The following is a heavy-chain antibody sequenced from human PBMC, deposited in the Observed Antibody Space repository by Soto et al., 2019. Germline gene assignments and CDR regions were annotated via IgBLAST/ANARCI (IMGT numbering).Heavy chain of an antibody. CDR2: IRSKAYGGTT. J-gene: IGHJ5*02. V-gene: IGHV3-49*03. Sequence: PGGSLRLSCTASGFTFGDYAMSWFRQAPGKGLEWVGFIRSKAYGGTTEYAASVKGRFTISRDDSKSIAYLQMNSLKTEDTAVYYCTAACSGGSCYSNNWFDPWGQGTLVTVSS. D-gene: IGHD2-15*01. CDR1: GFTFGDYA. CDR3: TAACSGGSCYSNNWFDP.